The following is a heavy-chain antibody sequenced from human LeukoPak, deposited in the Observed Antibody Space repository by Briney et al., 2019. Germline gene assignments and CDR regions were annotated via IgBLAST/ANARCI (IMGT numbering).Heavy chain of an antibody. J-gene: IGHJ4*02. D-gene: IGHD3-10*01. V-gene: IGHV1-46*01. CDR3: ARAMVRGLSNPFDS. CDR1: GYTFTNYY. Sequence: ASVKVSCKASGYTFTNYYLHWVRQAPGQGLEWMAMINHSGGSTTYAQKFQGRVTMTRDTSTSTVYMELSSLRYEDTAVYYCARAMVRGLSNPFDSWGQGTLVTVSS. CDR2: INHSGGST.